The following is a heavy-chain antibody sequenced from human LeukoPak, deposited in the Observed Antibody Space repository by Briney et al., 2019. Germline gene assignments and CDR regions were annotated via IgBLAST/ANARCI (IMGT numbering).Heavy chain of an antibody. CDR2: SYYSAST. J-gene: IGHJ5*02. V-gene: IGHV4-59*07. CDR3: ARGPPGGQFDP. D-gene: IGHD3-10*01. CDR1: AGSIISDY. Sequence: SDTLSLTCTVSAGSIISDYWSWGRQPPGPGLESIGYSYYSASTNYNPSLKNRVTISVATSKNPFSLKLSSVTAADTAVYYCARGPPGGQFDPWGQGTLVTVSS.